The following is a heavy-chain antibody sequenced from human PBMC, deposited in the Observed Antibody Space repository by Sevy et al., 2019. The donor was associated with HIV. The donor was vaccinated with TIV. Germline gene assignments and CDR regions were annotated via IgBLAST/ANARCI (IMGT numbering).Heavy chain of an antibody. CDR1: GGSISSYY. J-gene: IGHJ6*02. V-gene: IGHV4-59*01. CDR2: IYYSGST. CDR3: ARISTTVTTHYYHYYGMDV. D-gene: IGHD4-17*01. Sequence: SETLSLTCTVSGGSISSYYWSWIRQPPGKGLEWIGYIYYSGSTNYDPSLKSRVTISVDTSKNQFSLKLTSVTAADTAVYYCARISTTVTTHYYHYYGMDVRGQGTTVTVSS.